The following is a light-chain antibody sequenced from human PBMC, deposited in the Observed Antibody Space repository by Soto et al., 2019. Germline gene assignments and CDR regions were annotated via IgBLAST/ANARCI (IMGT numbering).Light chain of an antibody. J-gene: IGKJ1*01. Sequence: DIVMTQSPDSLAVSLGERATINCKSSQRVFYSSNNKNYLAWYQQKPGQPPKLLIYWASTRASGVPDRFSGSGSGTDFTLTISSLQAEDVAVYYCQQYYSTPWTFGQGTKVEIK. CDR2: WAS. CDR1: QRVFYSSNNKNY. CDR3: QQYYSTPWT. V-gene: IGKV4-1*01.